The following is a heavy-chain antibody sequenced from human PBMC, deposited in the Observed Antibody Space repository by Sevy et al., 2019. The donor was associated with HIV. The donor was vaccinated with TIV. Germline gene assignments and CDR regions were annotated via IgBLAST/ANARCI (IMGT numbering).Heavy chain of an antibody. CDR3: AKGGYYDGASSADYFQH. D-gene: IGHD3-22*01. Sequence: GGSLRLSCAVSGFTFSSYGMHWVRQAPGKGLEWVAVMSYDGSDKYYADSVKGRFTISRDNSKNTLYLQMNSLRTEDTAVYYCAKGGYYDGASSADYFQHWGQGTLVTVSS. CDR1: GFTFSSYG. V-gene: IGHV3-30*18. J-gene: IGHJ1*01. CDR2: MSYDGSDK.